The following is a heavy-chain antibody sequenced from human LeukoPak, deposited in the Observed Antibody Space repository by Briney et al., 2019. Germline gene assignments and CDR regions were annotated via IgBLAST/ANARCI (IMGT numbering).Heavy chain of an antibody. CDR1: GFTFSTYW. V-gene: IGHV3-74*01. Sequence: PGGSLRLSCAASGFTFSTYWMHWVRQIPGQGLVWLSRIRPDGSTTAYADSVRARFTISRDNASNTLYLQLTSQGAEDTAIYYCARVSSLWAFDYWGQGTLVTVSS. D-gene: IGHD2-21*01. CDR2: IRPDGSTT. J-gene: IGHJ4*02. CDR3: ARVSSLWAFDY.